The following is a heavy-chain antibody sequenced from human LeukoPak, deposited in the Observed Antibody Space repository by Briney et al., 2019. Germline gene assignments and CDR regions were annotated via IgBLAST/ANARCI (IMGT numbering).Heavy chain of an antibody. CDR3: AREGGPLTGVLDAFDL. V-gene: IGHV3-20*04. CDR2: IDWEGGRT. D-gene: IGHD2-8*02. J-gene: IGHJ3*01. Sequence: GGSLRLSCEASGFPFKTYDMAWVRQAPGKGLEWVAGIDWEGGRTGFAESVKGRFTISRDTVRNFLYLEVNSLRAEDTARDFCAREGGPLTGVLDAFDLWGQGTMVIVSS. CDR1: GFPFKTYD.